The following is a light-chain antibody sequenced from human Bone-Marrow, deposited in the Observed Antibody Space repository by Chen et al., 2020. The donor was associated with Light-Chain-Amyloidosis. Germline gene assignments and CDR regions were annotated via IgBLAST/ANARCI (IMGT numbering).Light chain of an antibody. CDR2: IAT. CDR1: DLLPKY. J-gene: IGLJ2*01. V-gene: IGLV3-25*03. CDR3: KSADSSGTYEGI. Sequence: SYVLTQPRSASVSPGQKPRISCSGDDLLPKYGYWYQQKPGQATVLGIHIATERPSGISVRFSGSSSGTTPTLTISGVQAEDEADYHCKSADSSGTYEGIFGGGTKLTVL.